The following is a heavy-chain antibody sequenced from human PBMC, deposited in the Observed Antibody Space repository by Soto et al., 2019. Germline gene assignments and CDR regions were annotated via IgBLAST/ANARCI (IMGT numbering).Heavy chain of an antibody. CDR1: GFRFSTYS. CDR3: AIGGSSSDNGMDV. J-gene: IGHJ6*02. Sequence: EVQLVESGGGLVQPGGSLRLSCAASGFRFSTYSMNWVRQAPGKGLELVSYISSRSYTIYYVDSVKGRFTSSRDNAKNSLSLQMNSLRDEDTAVYYCAIGGSSSDNGMDVWGQGTTVTVSS. V-gene: IGHV3-48*02. D-gene: IGHD6-6*01. CDR2: ISSRSYTI.